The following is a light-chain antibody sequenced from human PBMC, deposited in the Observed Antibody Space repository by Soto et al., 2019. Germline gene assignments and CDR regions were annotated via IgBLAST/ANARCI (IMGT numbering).Light chain of an antibody. CDR1: SSDVGGYNY. J-gene: IGLJ2*01. Sequence: QSALTQPASVSGSPGQSITISCTGTSSDVGGYNYVSWYQRHPGKAPKLLIYDVTNRPSGVSDRFSGSKSASTASLTISGLQAEDEGDYFCSSYTSSSTLVVFGGGTQLTVL. V-gene: IGLV2-14*03. CDR2: DVT. CDR3: SSYTSSSTLVV.